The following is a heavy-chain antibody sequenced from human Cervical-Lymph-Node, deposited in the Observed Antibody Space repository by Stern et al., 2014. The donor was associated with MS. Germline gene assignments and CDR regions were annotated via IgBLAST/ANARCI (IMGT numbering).Heavy chain of an antibody. CDR2: IYPGDSDP. Sequence: EVQLVESGAEVKKPGESLKISCKGSGYSFATYWIGWVRQMPGKGLEGMGIIYPGDSDPKYSPSFQGQVTISADKSISTAYLHWSSLKASDTAMYYCARPGDDTAKYGLDVWGQGTTVTVSS. J-gene: IGHJ6*02. CDR3: ARPGDDTAKYGLDV. V-gene: IGHV5-51*03. D-gene: IGHD5-18*01. CDR1: GYSFATYW.